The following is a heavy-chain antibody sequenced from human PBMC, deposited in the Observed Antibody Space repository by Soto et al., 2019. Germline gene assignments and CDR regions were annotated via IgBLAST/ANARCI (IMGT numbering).Heavy chain of an antibody. CDR1: GGSISSGGYS. J-gene: IGHJ4*02. D-gene: IGHD1-7*01. CDR3: ATETTQFYIDY. CDR2: IYHSGST. V-gene: IGHV4-30-2*01. Sequence: PSETLSLTCAVSGGSISSGGYSWSWIRQPPGKGLEWIGYIYHSGSTHYNPSLKSRVTISVDRSKNQFSLKLSSVTAADTAVYYCATETTQFYIDYWGQGTLVTVSS.